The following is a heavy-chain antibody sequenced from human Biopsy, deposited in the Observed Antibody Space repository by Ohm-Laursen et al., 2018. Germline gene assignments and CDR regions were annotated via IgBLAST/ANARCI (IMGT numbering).Heavy chain of an antibody. J-gene: IGHJ2*01. Sequence: SETLSLTWTVSGDSISSYYWSWIRQPPGKGLQWIGYVYYTGSTDYNPSLQSRVTISVDTSKNHFSLRLRSVTSADTAIYCARDRGYYSDRTVPEYFDLWGRGTLVTVSS. CDR1: GDSISSYY. D-gene: IGHD3-22*01. V-gene: IGHV4-59*01. CDR3: ARDRGYYSDRTVPEYFDL. CDR2: VYYTGST.